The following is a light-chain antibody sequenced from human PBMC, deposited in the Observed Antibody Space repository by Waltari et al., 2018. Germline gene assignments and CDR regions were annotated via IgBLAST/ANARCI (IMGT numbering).Light chain of an antibody. CDR2: KDT. CDR1: ALPRHY. CDR3: QSADGSGSYPWV. J-gene: IGLJ3*02. V-gene: IGLV3-25*03. Sequence: SYELTQPPSVSVSPGQTARITCSGDALPRHYAYWYQQKPGQAPVLMISKDTERPSGIPERFSGSSSGTIATLTISGVQAEDEADYYCQSADGSGSYPWVFGGGTKLTVL.